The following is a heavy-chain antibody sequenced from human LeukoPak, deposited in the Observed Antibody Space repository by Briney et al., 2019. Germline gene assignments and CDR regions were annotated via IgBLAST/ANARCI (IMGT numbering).Heavy chain of an antibody. CDR2: IIPIFGTA. Sequence: RAPVKVSCKASGGTFSSYAISWVRQDPGQGLEWMGRIIPIFGTANYAQKFQGRVTITADKSTGTAYMELSSLRSEDTAVYYCARAGKVVVAAADWGQGTLVTVSS. CDR3: ARAGKVVVAAAD. D-gene: IGHD2-15*01. CDR1: GGTFSSYA. V-gene: IGHV1-69*06. J-gene: IGHJ4*02.